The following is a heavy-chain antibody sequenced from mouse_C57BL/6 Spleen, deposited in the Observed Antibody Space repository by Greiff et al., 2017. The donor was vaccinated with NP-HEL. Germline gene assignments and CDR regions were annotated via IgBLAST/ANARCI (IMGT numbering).Heavy chain of an antibody. CDR2: IYPGDGDT. D-gene: IGHD4-1*01. CDR3: ARWSNWDEGFAY. V-gene: IGHV1-80*01. Sequence: VQLQQSGAELVKPGASVKISCKASGYAFSSYWMNWVKQRPGKGLEWIGQIYPGDGDTNYNGKFKGKATLTADKSSSTAYMQLSSLTSEDAAVYFCARWSNWDEGFAYWGQGTLVTVSA. J-gene: IGHJ3*01. CDR1: GYAFSSYW.